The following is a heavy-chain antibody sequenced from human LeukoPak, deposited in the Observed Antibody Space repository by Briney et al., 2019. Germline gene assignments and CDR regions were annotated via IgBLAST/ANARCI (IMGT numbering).Heavy chain of an antibody. CDR2: ITSSSNTI. Sequence: PGGSLRLSCAASGFTFSSYNMNWVRQAPGKGLEWVSYITSSSNTIYYADSVKGRFTISRDNAKNSLFLQMNSLRAEDTAVYYCARGKDWCTSSSCHFDSWGQGTLVTVSS. J-gene: IGHJ4*02. D-gene: IGHD2-2*01. V-gene: IGHV3-48*01. CDR1: GFTFSSYN. CDR3: ARGKDWCTSSSCHFDS.